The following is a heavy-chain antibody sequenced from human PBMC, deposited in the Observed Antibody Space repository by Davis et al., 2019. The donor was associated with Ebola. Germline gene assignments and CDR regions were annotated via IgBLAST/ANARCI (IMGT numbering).Heavy chain of an antibody. CDR3: ARIQYSYGHRAFDY. Sequence: SGPTLVKPTQTLTLTCTVSGFSLSHARMGVSWLRQPPGKALEWLAHIFSNDEKSYSTSLKSRLTISKDTSKSQVVLTMTNMDPVDTATYYCARIQYSYGHRAFDYWGQGTLVTVSS. J-gene: IGHJ4*02. CDR1: GFSLSHARMG. V-gene: IGHV2-26*01. D-gene: IGHD5-18*01. CDR2: IFSNDEK.